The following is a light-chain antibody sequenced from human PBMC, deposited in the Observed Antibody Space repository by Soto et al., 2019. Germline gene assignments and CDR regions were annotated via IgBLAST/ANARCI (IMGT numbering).Light chain of an antibody. Sequence: NFMLTQPHSVSESPGKTVTISCTRSSGSIASNYVQWYQQRPGSSPTTVIYDYNHRPSGAPDRFSCCIDSSSNSASLTIAGLTTDDEADYYCQSYDSSNQVFGGGTKLTVL. CDR1: SGSIASNY. CDR2: DYN. J-gene: IGLJ3*02. CDR3: QSYDSSNQV. V-gene: IGLV6-57*01.